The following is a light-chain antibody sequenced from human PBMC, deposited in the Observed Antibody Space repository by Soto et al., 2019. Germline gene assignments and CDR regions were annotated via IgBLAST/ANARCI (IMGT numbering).Light chain of an antibody. J-gene: IGKJ2*01. V-gene: IGKV1-39*01. CDR3: QQSYSPGRT. CDR2: GAS. CDR1: QHINNY. Sequence: DIQMTQSPSSLSAFVGDTVTITCRASQHINNYLNWYQLKPGKAPKLLIFGASNLKSGVPSRFSANGAVTDFSLIITLLQPEDVATYYWQQSYSPGRTFGQGTRL.